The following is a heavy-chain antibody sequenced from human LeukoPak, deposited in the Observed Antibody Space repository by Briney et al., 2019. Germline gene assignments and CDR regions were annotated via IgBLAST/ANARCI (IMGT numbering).Heavy chain of an antibody. CDR3: ARGQGDFWSGYYYYYYMDV. D-gene: IGHD3-3*01. CDR2: IRSSRGTI. Sequence: SGGSLRLSCAASGFTFSSYSMNWVRQAPGKWIEWVTYIRSSRGTIYNADSVTGRFTISRANANNSLYLQVISLRAEDTALYYCARGQGDFWSGYYYYYYMDVWGKGTTVTVSS. V-gene: IGHV3-48*04. J-gene: IGHJ6*03. CDR1: GFTFSSYS.